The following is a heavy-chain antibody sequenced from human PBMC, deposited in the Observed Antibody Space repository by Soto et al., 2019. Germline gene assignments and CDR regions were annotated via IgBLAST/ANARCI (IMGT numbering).Heavy chain of an antibody. J-gene: IGHJ4*02. V-gene: IGHV3-30*18. Sequence: GGSLRLSCAASGFTFSSYGMHWVRQAPGKGLEWVAVISYDGSNKYYADSVKGRFTISRDNSKNTLYLQMNSLRAEDTAVYYCAKDDHTGGSCLDYWGQGTLVTVSS. CDR2: ISYDGSNK. CDR1: GFTFSSYG. D-gene: IGHD2-15*01. CDR3: AKDDHTGGSCLDY.